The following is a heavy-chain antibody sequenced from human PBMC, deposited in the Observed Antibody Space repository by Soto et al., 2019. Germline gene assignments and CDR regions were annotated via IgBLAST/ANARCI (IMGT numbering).Heavy chain of an antibody. D-gene: IGHD3-3*01. J-gene: IGHJ6*02. CDR1: GYTFTSYG. CDR2: ISAYNGNT. CDR3: ARALPELRFLSVGCPASCPSYGMDV. V-gene: IGHV1-18*01. Sequence: QVQLVQSGAEVKKPGASVKVSCKASGYTFTSYGISWVRQAPGQGLEWMGWISAYNGNTNYAQKLQGRVTMTTDTSTSTAYMELRSLRSDDTAVYYCARALPELRFLSVGCPASCPSYGMDVWGRGTTVTVSS.